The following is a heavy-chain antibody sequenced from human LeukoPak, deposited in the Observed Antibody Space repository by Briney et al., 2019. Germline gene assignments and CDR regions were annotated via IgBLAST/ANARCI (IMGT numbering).Heavy chain of an antibody. Sequence: GASVKVSCKVSGYTLTELSMHWVRQAPGKGLEWMGGFDPEDGETIYAQKFQGRVTMTEDTSTSTAYMELRSLRSDDTAVYYCARGAPSDNYYDSSGYVDYWGQGTLVTVSS. J-gene: IGHJ4*02. CDR3: ARGAPSDNYYDSSGYVDY. CDR1: GYTLTELS. CDR2: FDPEDGET. V-gene: IGHV1-24*01. D-gene: IGHD3-22*01.